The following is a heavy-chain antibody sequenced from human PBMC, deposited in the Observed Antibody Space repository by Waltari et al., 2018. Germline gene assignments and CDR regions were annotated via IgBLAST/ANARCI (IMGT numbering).Heavy chain of an antibody. CDR3: ATDKQKRYSNSWYAPYYYYMDV. V-gene: IGHV1-69-2*01. D-gene: IGHD6-13*01. J-gene: IGHJ6*03. CDR1: GYTFTDYY. Sequence: EVQLVQSGAEVKKPGATVKISCKASGYTFTDYYMHWVQQAPGKGLEWMGRVDPEDGETIYAEKFQGRVTITADTSTDTAYMELSSLRSEDTAVYYCATDKQKRYSNSWYAPYYYYMDVWGKGTTVTVSS. CDR2: VDPEDGET.